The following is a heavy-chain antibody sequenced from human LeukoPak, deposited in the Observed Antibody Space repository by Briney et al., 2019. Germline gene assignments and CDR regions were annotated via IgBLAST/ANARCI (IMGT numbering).Heavy chain of an antibody. CDR1: GFTFSSYS. J-gene: IGHJ6*02. CDR3: ARESSGWAAYHYYAMDA. V-gene: IGHV3-21*01. CDR2: ISSSSSYI. D-gene: IGHD6-19*01. Sequence: GGSLRLSCAASGFTFSSYSMNWVRQAPGKGLEWVSSISSSSSYIYYADSVRGRFTISRDNAKNSLYLQMNSLRAEDTAVYYCARESSGWAAYHYYAMDAWGQGTTVTVSS.